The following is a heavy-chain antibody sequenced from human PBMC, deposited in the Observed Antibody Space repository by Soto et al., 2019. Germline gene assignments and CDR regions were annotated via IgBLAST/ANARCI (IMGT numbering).Heavy chain of an antibody. CDR2: IIPILGIA. D-gene: IGHD3-9*01. CDR1: GGTFSSYT. V-gene: IGHV1-69*04. J-gene: IGHJ4*02. CDR3: ARDDISDDILTAPTH. Sequence: SVKVSCKASGGTFSSYTISWVRQAPGQGLEWMGRIIPILGIANYAQKFQGRVTITADKSTSTAYMELSSLRSEDTAVYYCARDDISDDILTAPTHWGQGTLVTVSS.